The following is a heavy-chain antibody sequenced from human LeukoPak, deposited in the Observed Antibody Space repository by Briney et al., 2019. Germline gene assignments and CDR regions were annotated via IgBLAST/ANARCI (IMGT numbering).Heavy chain of an antibody. J-gene: IGHJ4*02. CDR3: ARGSVEWELLTPNFDY. CDR1: AFTFSSYS. CDR2: ISSSSSYI. V-gene: IGHV3-21*01. D-gene: IGHD1-26*01. Sequence: PGGSLRLSCAASAFTFSSYSMNWVRQAPGKGLEWVSSISSSSSYIYYADSVKGRFTISRDNAKNSLYLQMNSLRAEDTAVYYCARGSVEWELLTPNFDYWGQGTLVTVSS.